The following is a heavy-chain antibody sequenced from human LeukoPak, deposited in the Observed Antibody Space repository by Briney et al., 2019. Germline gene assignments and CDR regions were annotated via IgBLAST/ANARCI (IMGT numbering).Heavy chain of an antibody. D-gene: IGHD3-10*01. CDR1: GGSISSYY. CDR2: IHDSGST. CDR3: ARGFGSGNYYYGWFDP. Sequence: PSETLSLTCIVSGGSISSYYWSWIRQPPGKGLEWIGFIHDSGSTLYNPSLKSRIIISRDVSRNQFSLQLTSVTAADTAVYYCARGFGSGNYYYGWFDPWGQGALVTVSS. V-gene: IGHV4-4*09. J-gene: IGHJ5*02.